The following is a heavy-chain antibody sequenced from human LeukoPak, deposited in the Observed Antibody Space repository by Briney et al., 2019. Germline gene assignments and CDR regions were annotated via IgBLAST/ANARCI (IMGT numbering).Heavy chain of an antibody. V-gene: IGHV1-18*01. CDR1: GYTFGAYG. Sequence: GASVKVSCKASGYTFGAYGISWVRQAPGQGLEWMGWISAYNGNTNYAQNFQDRVTMTTDTSTSTAYLELRSLRSDDTAVYYCARAIYEFTVVVSQTWFDPWGQGSLVIVSS. D-gene: IGHD3-22*01. CDR3: ARAIYEFTVVVSQTWFDP. CDR2: ISAYNGNT. J-gene: IGHJ5*02.